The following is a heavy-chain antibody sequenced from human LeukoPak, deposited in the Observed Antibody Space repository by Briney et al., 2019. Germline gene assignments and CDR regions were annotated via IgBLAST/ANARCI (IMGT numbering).Heavy chain of an antibody. Sequence: ASVKVSCKASGYTFTRYGLTWVRQAPGQGLEWMGWISAKSGDTNYAQKFQGRVTMTTEASTSTAYMELRSLRSDDPAVYYCARVLIVGATTAFDTWGQGTMVAVSS. D-gene: IGHD1-26*01. V-gene: IGHV1-18*01. CDR2: ISAKSGDT. J-gene: IGHJ3*02. CDR3: ARVLIVGATTAFDT. CDR1: GYTFTRYG.